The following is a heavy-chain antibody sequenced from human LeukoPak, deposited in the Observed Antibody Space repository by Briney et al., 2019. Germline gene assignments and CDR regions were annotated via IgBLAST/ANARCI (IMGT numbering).Heavy chain of an antibody. J-gene: IGHJ3*02. CDR1: GYTFTSYY. V-gene: IGHV1-46*03. Sequence: SVTVSCKAYGYTFTSYYMHWVRQAPGQGLEWMGIINPSGGSTSYAKKFQGRVTMTRDTSTRTVYMELSSLRSEDTAVYYCARERGGIAAAGKNDDAIGGNFDIWGQGTMVTVSS. CDR3: ARERGGIAAAGKNDDAIGGNFDI. CDR2: INPSGGST. D-gene: IGHD6-13*01.